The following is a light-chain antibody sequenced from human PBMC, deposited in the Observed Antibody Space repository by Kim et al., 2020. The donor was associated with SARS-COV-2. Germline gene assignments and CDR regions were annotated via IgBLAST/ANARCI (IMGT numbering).Light chain of an antibody. CDR2: EVT. Sequence: GHSVTIHGTRTSSDVVGYNYVSWYQHHPGKAPKLMIYEVTKRPSGVPDRFAGSKSGNTASLTVSGLQAEDEADYYCGSYVGNNNFVFGTGTKVTVL. CDR3: GSYVGNNNFV. V-gene: IGLV2-8*01. CDR1: SSDVVGYNY. J-gene: IGLJ1*01.